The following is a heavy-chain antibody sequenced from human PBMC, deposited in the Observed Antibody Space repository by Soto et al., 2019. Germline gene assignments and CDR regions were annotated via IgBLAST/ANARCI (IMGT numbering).Heavy chain of an antibody. CDR1: GGSFSGYY. CDR2: INHSGST. V-gene: IGHV4-34*01. CDR3: ANGRDIVLTYYGMDV. D-gene: IGHD2-8*01. J-gene: IGHJ6*02. Sequence: SETLSLTCAVYGGSFSGYYWSWIRQPPGKGLEWIGEINHSGSTNYNPSLKSRVTISVDTSKNQFSLKLSSVTAADTAVYYCANGRDIVLTYYGMDVWGQGTTVTVSS.